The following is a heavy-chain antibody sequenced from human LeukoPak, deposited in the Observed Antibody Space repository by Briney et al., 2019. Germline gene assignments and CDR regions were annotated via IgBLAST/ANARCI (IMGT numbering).Heavy chain of an antibody. Sequence: AASVNVSCKASGGTFSSYGISWVRQAPGQGLEWMGRIIPILGIVKNAQKFQGRVTITADKSTSTAYMDLSSLKSEDTAVYYCARDSGYFGSGSYRFDPWGQGTLVTVPS. D-gene: IGHD3-10*01. CDR3: ARDSGYFGSGSYRFDP. CDR2: IIPILGIV. J-gene: IGHJ5*02. V-gene: IGHV1-69*04. CDR1: GGTFSSYG.